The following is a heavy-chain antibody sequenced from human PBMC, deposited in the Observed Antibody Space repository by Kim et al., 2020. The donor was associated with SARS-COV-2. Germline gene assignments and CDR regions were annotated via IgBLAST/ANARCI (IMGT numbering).Heavy chain of an antibody. D-gene: IGHD2-15*01. V-gene: IGHV1-3*01. CDR3: ARSGGSRNWFDP. J-gene: IGHJ5*02. Sequence: KYTQKFQSRVNITKDTSASTAYMELSSLRSEDTAVYYCARSGGSRNWFDPWGQGTLVTVSS.